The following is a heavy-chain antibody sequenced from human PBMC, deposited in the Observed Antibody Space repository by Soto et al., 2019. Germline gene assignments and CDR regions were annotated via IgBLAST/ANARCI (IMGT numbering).Heavy chain of an antibody. CDR1: GGSISSSSYY. D-gene: IGHD6-19*01. Sequence: PSETLSLTCTVSGGSISSSSYYWGWIRQPPGKGLEWIGSIYYSGSTYYNPSLKSRVTISVDTSKNQFSLKLSSVTAADTAVYYCARPGAAVAGYYYYGMDVWGQGTTVTVSS. V-gene: IGHV4-39*01. J-gene: IGHJ6*02. CDR3: ARPGAAVAGYYYYGMDV. CDR2: IYYSGST.